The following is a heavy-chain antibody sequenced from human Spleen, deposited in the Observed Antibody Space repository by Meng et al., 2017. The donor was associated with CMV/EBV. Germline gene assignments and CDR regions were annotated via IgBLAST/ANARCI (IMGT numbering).Heavy chain of an antibody. J-gene: IGHJ6*02. CDR2: IKQDGSEK. D-gene: IGHD2-2*01. CDR1: GFTFSSYW. CDR3: AREGYPGYCSNTICYPSYYYYYGMDV. V-gene: IGHV3-7*01. Sequence: GESLKIYCAASGFTFSSYWMSWVRQAPGKGLEWVANIKQDGSEKYYFDSVKGRFTISRNNAKNSLYLQMNSLRAEDTAVYYCAREGYPGYCSNTICYPSYYYYYGMDVWGQGTTVTVSS.